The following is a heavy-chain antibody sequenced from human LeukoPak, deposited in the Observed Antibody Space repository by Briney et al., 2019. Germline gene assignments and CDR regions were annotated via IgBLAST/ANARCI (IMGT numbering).Heavy chain of an antibody. CDR1: GFTFSSYA. CDR2: IRGSGGST. J-gene: IGHJ4*02. Sequence: PGASLRLSCAASGFTFSSYAMSWVRQAPGKGLEWVSAIRGSGGSTYYADSVKGRFTISRDNSKNTLYLQMNSLRAEDTAVYYSAKVLTPYQQHGFDYWGQGTLVTVSS. CDR3: AKVLTPYQQHGFDY. V-gene: IGHV3-23*01. D-gene: IGHD2-2*01.